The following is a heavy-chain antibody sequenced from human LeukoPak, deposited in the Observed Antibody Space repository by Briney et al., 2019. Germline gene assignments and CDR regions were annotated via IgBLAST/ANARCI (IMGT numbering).Heavy chain of an antibody. CDR1: GFTFSSYG. CDR3: AKDRAAAFDY. D-gene: IGHD2-15*01. Sequence: GGSLRLSCAASGFTFSSYGMHWVRQAPGKGLEWVAFIRYDGTNKYYADSVKGRFTISRDNSKNTLYLQMNSLRAEVTAVYYCAKDRAAAFDYWGQGTLVTVSS. J-gene: IGHJ4*02. V-gene: IGHV3-30*02. CDR2: IRYDGTNK.